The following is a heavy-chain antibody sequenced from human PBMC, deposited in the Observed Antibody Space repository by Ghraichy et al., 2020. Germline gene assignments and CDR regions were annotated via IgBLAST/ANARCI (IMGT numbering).Heavy chain of an antibody. Sequence: GGSLRLSCAASGFTFSRSWMHWVRQAPGKGLVWVSRIKGDGSDKRYADSVRGRFTISRDNAKNTLFLQMNSLRADDTAVYYCVRDGDNFNFDFWGQGNLVTVYS. D-gene: IGHD4-17*01. CDR3: VRDGDNFNFDF. J-gene: IGHJ4*02. CDR1: GFTFSRSW. CDR2: IKGDGSDK. V-gene: IGHV3-74*01.